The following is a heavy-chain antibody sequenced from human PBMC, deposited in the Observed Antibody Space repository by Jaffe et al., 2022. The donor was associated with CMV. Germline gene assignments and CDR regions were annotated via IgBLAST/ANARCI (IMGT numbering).Heavy chain of an antibody. D-gene: IGHD6-13*01. CDR3: ARAFIAAAGYAFDI. CDR2: INSDGSST. V-gene: IGHV3-74*01. CDR1: GFTFSSYW. J-gene: IGHJ3*02. Sequence: EVQLVESGGGLVQPGGSLRLSCAASGFTFSSYWMHWVRQAPGKGLVWVSRINSDGSSTSYADSVKGRFTISRDNAKNTLYLQMNSLRAEDTAVYYCARAFIAAAGYAFDIWGQGTMVTVSS.